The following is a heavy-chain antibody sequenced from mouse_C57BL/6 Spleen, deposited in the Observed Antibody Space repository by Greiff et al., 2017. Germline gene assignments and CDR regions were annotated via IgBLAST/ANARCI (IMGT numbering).Heavy chain of an antibody. CDR2: ISSGSSTI. V-gene: IGHV5-17*01. CDR3: ARGYYGSSYCFDY. J-gene: IGHJ2*01. D-gene: IGHD1-1*01. CDR1: GFTFSDYG. Sequence: EVQLKESGGGLVKPGGSLKLSCAASGFTFSDYGMHWVRQAPEKGLEWVAYISSGSSTIYYADTVKGRFTISRDNAKNTLFLQMTSLRSEDTAMYYCARGYYGSSYCFDYWGQGTTLTVSS.